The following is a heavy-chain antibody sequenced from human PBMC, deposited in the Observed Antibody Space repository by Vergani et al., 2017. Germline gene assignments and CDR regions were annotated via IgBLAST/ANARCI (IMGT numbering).Heavy chain of an antibody. CDR2: ISGSGGST. J-gene: IGHJ6*02. Sequence: EVQLLESGGDLVQPGGSLRLSCAASGFTFNHYAMNWVRQAPGKGLEWVSGISGSGGSTYYAGSVKGRFTISRDSSKNMLYIQMNSLSAGDTAVYYCAKANPRNSGYDYLYYYHAMDVWGQGTTVTVSS. CDR1: GFTFNHYA. V-gene: IGHV3-23*01. D-gene: IGHD5-12*01. CDR3: AKANPRNSGYDYLYYYHAMDV.